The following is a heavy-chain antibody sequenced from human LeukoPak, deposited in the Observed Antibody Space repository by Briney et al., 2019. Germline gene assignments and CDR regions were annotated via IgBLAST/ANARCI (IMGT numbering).Heavy chain of an antibody. J-gene: IGHJ3*02. CDR2: INWNGGST. CDR3: AREVSYDFWSGYFPRNAFDI. D-gene: IGHD3-3*01. Sequence: GGSPRLSCAASGFTFDDYGMSWVRQAPGKGLEWVSGINWNGGSTGYADSVKGRFTISRDNAKNSLYLQMNSLRAEDTAVYYCAREVSYDFWSGYFPRNAFDIWGQGTMVTVSS. V-gene: IGHV3-20*04. CDR1: GFTFDDYG.